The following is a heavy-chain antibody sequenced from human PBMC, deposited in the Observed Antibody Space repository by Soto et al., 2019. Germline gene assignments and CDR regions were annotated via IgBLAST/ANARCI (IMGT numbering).Heavy chain of an antibody. V-gene: IGHV4-61*01. CDR2: IYHTGST. D-gene: IGHD1-26*01. J-gene: IGHJ6*02. Sequence: ASETLSLTCTVSGGSVSSSSHYWSWIRQPPGKGLEWIAYIYHTGSTSYNPSLKSRVTISVDTSKNQFSLKLSSVTAADTAVYYCARQRPTDGRWEFANYYGMDVWGQGTPVTVSS. CDR1: GGSVSSSSHY. CDR3: ARQRPTDGRWEFANYYGMDV.